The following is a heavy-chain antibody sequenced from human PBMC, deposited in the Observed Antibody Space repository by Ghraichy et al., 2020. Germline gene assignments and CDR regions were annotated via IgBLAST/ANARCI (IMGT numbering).Heavy chain of an antibody. CDR3: ARDDSGPESIDY. D-gene: IGHD3-22*01. Sequence: ASVKVSCKGSGFTFTAYYIHWVRQAPGQGLEWMGYINPDGSFADYAQRLQGRLVMTRDTSINTVYMELSSLRSDDTAVYYCARDDSGPESIDYWGRGTLVSVSS. V-gene: IGHV1-2*02. CDR1: GFTFTAYY. J-gene: IGHJ4*02. CDR2: INPDGSFA.